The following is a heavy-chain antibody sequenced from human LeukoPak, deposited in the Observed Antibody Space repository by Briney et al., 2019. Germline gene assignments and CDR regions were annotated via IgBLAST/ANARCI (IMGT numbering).Heavy chain of an antibody. D-gene: IGHD6-19*01. V-gene: IGHV4-39*01. CDR1: GGSISSSSYY. CDR3: ARRSAVGLGWFDP. CDR2: IYYSGST. Sequence: PSETLSLTCTVSGGSISSSSYYWGWIRQPPGKGLEWIGGIYYSGSTYYNPSLKSRVTISVDTSKNQFSLKLSSVTAADTAVYYCARRSAVGLGWFDPWGQGTLVTVSS. J-gene: IGHJ5*02.